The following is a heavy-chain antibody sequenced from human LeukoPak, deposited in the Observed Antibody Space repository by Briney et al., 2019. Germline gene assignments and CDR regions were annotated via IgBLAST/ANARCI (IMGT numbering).Heavy chain of an antibody. Sequence: ASVKVSCKASGYTFTSYGISWVRQAPGQGLEWMGWISVYNGNTNYAQKLQGRVTMTTDTSTSTAYMELSRLRSDDTAVYYCARNLWQQLAALDYWGQGTLVTVSS. CDR1: GYTFTSYG. CDR3: ARNLWQQLAALDY. CDR2: ISVYNGNT. V-gene: IGHV1-18*01. J-gene: IGHJ4*02. D-gene: IGHD6-13*01.